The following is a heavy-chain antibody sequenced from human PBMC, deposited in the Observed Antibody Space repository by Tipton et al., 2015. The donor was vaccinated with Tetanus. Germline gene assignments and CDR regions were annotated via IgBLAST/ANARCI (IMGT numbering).Heavy chain of an antibody. V-gene: IGHV3-74*01. CDR3: VADFWSGYYSGGDF. J-gene: IGHJ4*02. D-gene: IGHD3-3*01. Sequence: SLRLSCAASGFTFSKYWMHWVRQAAGKGLVWVSRINSDGGSTTYADFVKGRFTVSRDSTKNTVDLQMNGLRAEDTAVYYCVADFWSGYYSGGDFWGLGSQVTVSS. CDR1: GFTFSKYW. CDR2: INSDGGST.